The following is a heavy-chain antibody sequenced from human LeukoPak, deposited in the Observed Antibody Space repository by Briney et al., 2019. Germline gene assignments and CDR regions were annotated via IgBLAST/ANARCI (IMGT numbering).Heavy chain of an antibody. CDR1: GLTFKIYS. D-gene: IGHD3-22*01. V-gene: IGHV3-23*01. J-gene: IGHJ4*02. Sequence: GGSLRLSCAASGLTFKIYSMHWVRQAPGKGLEGVAGIGGRGDRILYADSVNGLFTIPRDNSKNTLALQITSLRAEDPAIYYCAKDYYETSGYFDSWGQGSLVSVSS. CDR2: IGGRGDRI. CDR3: AKDYYETSGYFDS.